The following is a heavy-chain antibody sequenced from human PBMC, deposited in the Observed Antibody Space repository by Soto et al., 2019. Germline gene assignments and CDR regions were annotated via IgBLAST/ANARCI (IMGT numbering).Heavy chain of an antibody. CDR2: IYNSGNT. D-gene: IGHD6-19*01. Sequence: EVQLVESGGGLVQPGGSLRLSCVASGFIVSSKYMNWVRQAPGKGLEWVSVIYNSGNTYYADSVKGRFTISRHNSDNTLYLEMNSLRAEDRALFYFARDVGWGGWGIFEYWGQGILVTVSS. CDR3: ARDVGWGGWGIFEY. V-gene: IGHV3-53*04. CDR1: GFIVSSKY. J-gene: IGHJ4*02.